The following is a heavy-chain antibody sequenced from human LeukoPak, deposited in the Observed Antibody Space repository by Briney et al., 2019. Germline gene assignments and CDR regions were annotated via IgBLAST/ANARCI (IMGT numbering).Heavy chain of an antibody. CDR3: ARVYDFWSGPALNWFDP. CDR1: GFTFSSYS. J-gene: IGHJ5*02. D-gene: IGHD3-3*01. CDR2: ISSSSSYI. V-gene: IGHV3-21*01. Sequence: GGSLRLSCAASGFTFSSYSMNWVRQAPGKGLEWVSSISSSSSYIYYADSMKGRFTISRDNAKNSLYLQMNSLRAEDTAVYYCARVYDFWSGPALNWFDPWGQGTLVTVSP.